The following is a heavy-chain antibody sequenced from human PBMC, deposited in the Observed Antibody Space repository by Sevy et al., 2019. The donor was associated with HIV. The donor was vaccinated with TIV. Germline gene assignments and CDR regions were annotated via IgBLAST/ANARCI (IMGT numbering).Heavy chain of an antibody. CDR2: ISSSSSTI. CDR3: ARLSGYSSSWSYFDY. Sequence: GGSLRLSCAASGFTFSSYSMNWVRQAPGKGLEWVSYISSSSSTIYYADSAKGRFTISRDNAKNSLYLQMNSLRAEDTAVYYCARLSGYSSSWSYFDYWGQGTLVTVSS. CDR1: GFTFSSYS. D-gene: IGHD6-13*01. J-gene: IGHJ4*02. V-gene: IGHV3-48*01.